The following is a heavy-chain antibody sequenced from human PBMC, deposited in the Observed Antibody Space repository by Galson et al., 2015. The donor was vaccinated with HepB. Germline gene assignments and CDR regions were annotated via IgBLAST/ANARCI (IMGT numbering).Heavy chain of an antibody. D-gene: IGHD6-19*01. V-gene: IGHV3-64*01. Sequence: GRFTISRDNSKNTLYLQMGSLRNEDMAVYYCARGKAVAGNYYYYGMDVWGQGTTVTVSS. CDR3: ARGKAVAGNYYYYGMDV. J-gene: IGHJ6*02.